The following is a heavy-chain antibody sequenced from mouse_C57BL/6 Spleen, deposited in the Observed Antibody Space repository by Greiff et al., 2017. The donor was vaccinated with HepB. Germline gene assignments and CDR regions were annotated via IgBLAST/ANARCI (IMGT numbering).Heavy chain of an antibody. D-gene: IGHD1-1*01. CDR1: GYSITSGYY. CDR2: ISYDGNN. Sequence: DVKLQESGPGLVKPSQSLSLTCSVTGYSITSGYYWNWIRQFPGNKLEWMGYISYDGNNNYNPSLKNRISITREPSKNQFFLKLNSVTTEDTATYYCARDGITTVFDYWGQGTTLTVSS. V-gene: IGHV3-6*01. J-gene: IGHJ2*01. CDR3: ARDGITTVFDY.